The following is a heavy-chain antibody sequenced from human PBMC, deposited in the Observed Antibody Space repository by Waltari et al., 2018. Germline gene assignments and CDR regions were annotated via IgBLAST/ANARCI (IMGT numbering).Heavy chain of an antibody. D-gene: IGHD6-13*01. V-gene: IGHV1-8*02. J-gene: IGHJ6*02. CDR3: AVLGSSSHYYYYYYGMDV. Sequence: QVQLVQSGAEVKKPGASVKVSCKASGYTFTSYDIHWVRQATGQGLEWMGWMNTNSGNTGYAQKCQGRVTMNRNTYISTAYMELSSLRSEDTAVYYCAVLGSSSHYYYYYYGMDVWGQGTTVTVSS. CDR1: GYTFTSYD. CDR2: MNTNSGNT.